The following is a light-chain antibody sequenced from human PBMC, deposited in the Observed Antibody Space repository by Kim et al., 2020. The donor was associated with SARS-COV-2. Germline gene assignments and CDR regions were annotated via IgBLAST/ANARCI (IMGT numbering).Light chain of an antibody. Sequence: AIQMTQSPSSLSASVGDRVTIICRASQGIRNDLGWYQQKPGKAPKVLIYGASSLQSGVPSRFSGSGFGTDFALTISSLQPEDFATYYCLQDYAYPLTFGGGTKVDIK. V-gene: IGKV1-6*01. CDR1: QGIRND. CDR3: LQDYAYPLT. J-gene: IGKJ4*01. CDR2: GAS.